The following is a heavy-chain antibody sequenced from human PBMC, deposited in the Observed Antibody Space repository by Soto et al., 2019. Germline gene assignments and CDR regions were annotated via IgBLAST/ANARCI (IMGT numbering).Heavy chain of an antibody. D-gene: IGHD6-19*01. J-gene: IGHJ4*02. CDR3: ARVDGYSSGWYVGDIDY. V-gene: IGHV1-2*02. CDR2: INPNSGGT. Sequence: RASVKVSCKASGYTFTGYYMHWVRQAPGQGLEWMGWINPNSGGTNYAQKFQGRVTMTRDTSISTAYMELSRLRSDDTAVYYCARVDGYSSGWYVGDIDYWGQGTLVTVSS. CDR1: GYTFTGYY.